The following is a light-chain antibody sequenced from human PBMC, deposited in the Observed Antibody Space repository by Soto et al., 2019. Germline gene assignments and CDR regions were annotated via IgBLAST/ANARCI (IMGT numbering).Light chain of an antibody. Sequence: LRNTESPSSFSASTGDRVTITCRASQGISSYLAWYQQKPGKAPKLLIYAASTLQSGVPSRFSGSGSGTEFTLTISSLQPDDFATYYCQHYNSYSEAFGQGTRLEIK. J-gene: IGKJ5*01. CDR2: AAS. CDR1: QGISSY. CDR3: QHYNSYSEA. V-gene: IGKV1-8*01.